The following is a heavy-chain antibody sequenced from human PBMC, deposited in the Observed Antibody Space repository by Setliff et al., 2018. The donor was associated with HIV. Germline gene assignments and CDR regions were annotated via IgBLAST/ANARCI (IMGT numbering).Heavy chain of an antibody. D-gene: IGHD1-26*01. CDR3: AGDAGYKGAADY. CDR1: GFSLSNARMG. V-gene: IGHV4-61*01. J-gene: IGHJ4*02. CDR2: IYYNGNT. Sequence: SGPTLVNPTETLTLTCTVSGFSLSNARMGVSWIRQPPGKGLEWIGYIYYNGNTNYNPSLKSRVTISVDRSKNQFSLKLRSVTAADTAVYYCAGDAGYKGAADYWGQGTLVTVSS.